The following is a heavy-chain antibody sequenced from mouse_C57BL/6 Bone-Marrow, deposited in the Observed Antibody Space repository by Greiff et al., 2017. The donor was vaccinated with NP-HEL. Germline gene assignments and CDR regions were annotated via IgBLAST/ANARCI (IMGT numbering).Heavy chain of an antibody. V-gene: IGHV1-64*01. CDR2: IHPNSGST. Sequence: QVQLQQPGAELVKPGASVKLSCKASGYTFTSYWMHWVKQRPGQGLEWIGMIHPNSGSTNYNEKFKSKATLTEDKSSSTAYMQLSSLTSEDSAVYYCADWDRYYAMDYWGQGTSVTVSS. CDR3: ADWDRYYAMDY. J-gene: IGHJ4*01. D-gene: IGHD4-1*01. CDR1: GYTFTSYW.